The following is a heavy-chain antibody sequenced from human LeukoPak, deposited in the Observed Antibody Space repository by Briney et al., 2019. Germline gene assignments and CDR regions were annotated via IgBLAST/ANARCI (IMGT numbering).Heavy chain of an antibody. Sequence: GASVKVSCKASGGTFTSYGISWVRQAPGQGLEWMGWISAYNGNTNYAQKLQGRVTMTTDTSTSTAYMELRSLRSDDTAVYYCARVHYYGSGSYLSWFDPWGQGTLVTVSS. V-gene: IGHV1-18*01. J-gene: IGHJ5*02. CDR2: ISAYNGNT. CDR1: GGTFTSYG. CDR3: ARVHYYGSGSYLSWFDP. D-gene: IGHD3-10*01.